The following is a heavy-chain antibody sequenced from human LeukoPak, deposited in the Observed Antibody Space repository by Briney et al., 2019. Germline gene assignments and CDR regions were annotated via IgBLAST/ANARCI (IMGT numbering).Heavy chain of an antibody. CDR2: ISWNSGSI. CDR1: GFTFDDYA. CDR3: AKAGGLGTWWYFDL. J-gene: IGHJ2*01. D-gene: IGHD1-1*01. V-gene: IGHV3-9*03. Sequence: GGSLRLSCAASGFTFDDYAMHWVRQAPGKGLEWVSGISWNSGSIGYADSVKGRFTISRDNAKNSLYLQMNSLRAEDMALYYCAKAGGLGTWWYFDLWGRGTLVTVSS.